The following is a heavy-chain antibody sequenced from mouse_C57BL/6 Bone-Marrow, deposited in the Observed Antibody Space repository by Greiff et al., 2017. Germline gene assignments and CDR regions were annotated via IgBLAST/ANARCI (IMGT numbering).Heavy chain of an antibody. J-gene: IGHJ1*03. D-gene: IGHD1-1*01. CDR3: SRQVTTVLATKYFDV. Sequence: EVQLQESGGGLVKPGGSLKLSCAASGFTFSSYTMSWVRQTPEKRLQWVAAISGGGGNTYYPARVKGRFTISRDNDKNILYLQMSSLRSEDTALYYCSRQVTTVLATKYFDVWGTGTTVTVSS. CDR2: ISGGGGNT. CDR1: GFTFSSYT. V-gene: IGHV5-9*01.